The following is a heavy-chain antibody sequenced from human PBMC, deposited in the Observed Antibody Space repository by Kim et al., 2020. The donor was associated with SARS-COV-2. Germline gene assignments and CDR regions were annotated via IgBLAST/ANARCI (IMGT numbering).Heavy chain of an antibody. Sequence: GESLKISCKGSGYSFTSYWIGWVRQMPGKGLEWMGIIYPGDSDTRYSPSFQGQVTISADKSISTAYLQWSSLKASDTAMYYCARGNRRDYDYVWGSYPLRWFDPWGQGTLVTVSS. D-gene: IGHD3-16*02. CDR2: IYPGDSDT. V-gene: IGHV5-51*01. CDR3: ARGNRRDYDYVWGSYPLRWFDP. J-gene: IGHJ5*02. CDR1: GYSFTSYW.